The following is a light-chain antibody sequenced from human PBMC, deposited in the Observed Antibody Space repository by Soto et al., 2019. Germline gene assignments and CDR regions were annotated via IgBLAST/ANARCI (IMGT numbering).Light chain of an antibody. CDR2: AAS. J-gene: IGKJ5*01. CDR1: QNINNY. V-gene: IGKV1-39*01. Sequence: DIQMTLAPSSLSASVGDRVTITCQASQNINNYLNWYQQKPGKAPKLLIYAASSLQSEVPSRFSGSGSGTDFTLTISSLQPEDFATYYCQQSYSTPITFGQGTRLEIK. CDR3: QQSYSTPIT.